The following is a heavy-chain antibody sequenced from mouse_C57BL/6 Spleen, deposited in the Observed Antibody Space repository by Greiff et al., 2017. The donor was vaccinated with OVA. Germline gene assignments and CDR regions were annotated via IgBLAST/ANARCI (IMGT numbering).Heavy chain of an antibody. D-gene: IGHD1-1*01. CDR2: IYPRSGNT. CDR3: ARSYYYGSSSDWYCGV. Sequence: VKLQRSGAELARPGASVKLSCTASGYTFTSYGISWVKQRTGQGLEWIGEIYPRSGNTYYNEKFQGKATLTADKSSSTAYMELRSLTSEDSAVYFFARSYYYGSSSDWYCGVRGTGTTVTVSS. V-gene: IGHV1-81*01. J-gene: IGHJ1*03. CDR1: GYTFTSYG.